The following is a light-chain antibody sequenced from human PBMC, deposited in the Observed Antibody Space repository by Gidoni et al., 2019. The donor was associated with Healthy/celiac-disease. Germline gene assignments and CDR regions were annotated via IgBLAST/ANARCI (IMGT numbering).Light chain of an antibody. CDR1: QSVSSSY. Sequence: EIGLRQSPGTLSLSPGERATLSCRASQSVSSSYLAWYQQKPGQAPRLLIYGASSRATGIPDRFSGSGSGTDFTLTISRLEPEDFAVYYCQQYGSSLRTFXXXTKVEIK. CDR3: QQYGSSLRT. V-gene: IGKV3-20*01. CDR2: GAS. J-gene: IGKJ1*01.